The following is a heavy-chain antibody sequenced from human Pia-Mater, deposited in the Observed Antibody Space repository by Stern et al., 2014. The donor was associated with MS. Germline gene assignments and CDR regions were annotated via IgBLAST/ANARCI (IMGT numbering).Heavy chain of an antibody. CDR2: IRSKAYGGTT. J-gene: IGHJ5*02. CDR1: GFTFGDYA. D-gene: IGHD3-3*01. Sequence: EVQLEESGGGLVKPGRSLRLSCTASGFTFGDYAMSWFLQAPGKGLEWVGFIRSKAYGGTTEYAASVKGRFTISRDDSKSIAYLQMNSLKTEDTAVYYCTTSIFGVVALGWFDPWGQGTLVTVSS. V-gene: IGHV3-49*05. CDR3: TTSIFGVVALGWFDP.